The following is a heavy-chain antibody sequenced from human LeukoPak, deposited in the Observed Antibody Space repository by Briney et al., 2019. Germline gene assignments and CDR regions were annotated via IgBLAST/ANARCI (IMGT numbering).Heavy chain of an antibody. D-gene: IGHD3-22*01. J-gene: IGHJ4*02. CDR2: ISSSSSTI. CDR1: GFTFSSYS. CDR3: AKNRGYYLPFEY. Sequence: PGGSLRLSCAASGFTFSSYSMNWVRQAPGKGLEWVSYISSSSSTIYYADSVKGRFTISRDNSKNTLYLQMNSLRAEDTAVYYCAKNRGYYLPFEYWGQGTLVTVSS. V-gene: IGHV3-48*01.